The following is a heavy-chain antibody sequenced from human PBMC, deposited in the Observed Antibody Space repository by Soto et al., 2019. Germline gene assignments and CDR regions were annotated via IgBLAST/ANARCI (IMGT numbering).Heavy chain of an antibody. Sequence: SLRLSCAGSGFAFDDYAMQWVRQAPGKGLEWVSSISWNSGNIGYADSVKGRFTISRDNAKNSLFLQMKSLRPEDTAVYYCAKDLEVVRGGNPDWGQGTLVTVSS. V-gene: IGHV3-9*01. CDR2: ISWNSGNI. CDR3: AKDLEVVRGGNPD. D-gene: IGHD3-10*01. J-gene: IGHJ4*03. CDR1: GFAFDDYA.